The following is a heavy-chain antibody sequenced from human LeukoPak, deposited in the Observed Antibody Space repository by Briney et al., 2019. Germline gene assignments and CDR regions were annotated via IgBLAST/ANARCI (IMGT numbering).Heavy chain of an antibody. D-gene: IGHD1-26*01. CDR3: AKDRSGRYNAFDI. CDR2: ISSSSSYI. Sequence: PGGSPRLSCAASGFTFSSYSMNWVRQAPGKGLEWVSSISSSSSYIYYADSVKGRFTISRDNAKNSLYLQMNSLRAEDTAVYYCAKDRSGRYNAFDIWGQGTMVTVSS. J-gene: IGHJ3*02. V-gene: IGHV3-21*01. CDR1: GFTFSSYS.